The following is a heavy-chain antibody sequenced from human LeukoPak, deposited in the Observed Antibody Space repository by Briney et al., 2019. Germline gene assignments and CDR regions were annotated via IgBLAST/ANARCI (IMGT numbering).Heavy chain of an antibody. V-gene: IGHV5-51*01. D-gene: IGHD3-22*01. CDR1: GYSFANYW. CDR3: ATQGGYDSTERGLD. CDR2: VFPGDSVT. J-gene: IGHJ4*02. Sequence: GESLKISCKGSGYSFANYWIGWVRQMPGKGLEWMGIVFPGDSVTRYSPSFQGQVTISADKSISTAYLQWSSLKASDTAMYYCATQGGYDSTERGLDWGQGTLVTVSS.